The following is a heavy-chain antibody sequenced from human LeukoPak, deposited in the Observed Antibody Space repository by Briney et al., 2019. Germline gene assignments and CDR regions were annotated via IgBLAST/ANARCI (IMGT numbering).Heavy chain of an antibody. CDR2: IGAYNGNT. D-gene: IGHD3-22*01. CDR1: GYTFTSYG. V-gene: IGHV1-18*01. Sequence: ASVKVSCKASGYTFTSYGISWVRQAPGQGLEWMGWIGAYNGNTNYAQKLQGRVTMTTDTSTSTAYMELRSLRSDDTAVYYCAREREYYYDSSGYRPNNWFDPWGQGTLVTVSS. J-gene: IGHJ5*02. CDR3: AREREYYYDSSGYRPNNWFDP.